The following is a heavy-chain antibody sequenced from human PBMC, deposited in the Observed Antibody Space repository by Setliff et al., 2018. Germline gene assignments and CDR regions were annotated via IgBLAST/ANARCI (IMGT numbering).Heavy chain of an antibody. V-gene: IGHV3-23*01. D-gene: IGHD1-26*01. CDR1: GFTFSNYA. CDR3: VKGGDSGSYFTH. CDR2: ISGSGGTT. J-gene: IGHJ4*01. Sequence: GASVKVSCAASGFTFSNYAMSWVRQTPGKGLEWVSAISGSGGTTYYTDSVKGRFTISRDSSKSTLYLQMNSLRAEDTAIYYCVKGGDSGSYFTHWGQGTLVTVSS.